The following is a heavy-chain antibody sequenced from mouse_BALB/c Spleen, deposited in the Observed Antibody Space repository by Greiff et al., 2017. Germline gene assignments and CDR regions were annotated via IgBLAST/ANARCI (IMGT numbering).Heavy chain of an antibody. CDR2: INHYNDGT. J-gene: IGHJ2*01. CDR1: GYTFTSYV. CDR3: ARGLRSDLFDY. V-gene: IGHV1-14*01. D-gene: IGHD3-1*01. Sequence: EVQLQQSGPELVKPGASVKMSCKASGYTFTSYVMHWVKQKPGQGLEWIGYINHYNDGTKYNEKFKGKATLTSDKSSSTAYMELSSLTSEDSAVYYCARGLRSDLFDYWGQGTTLTVSS.